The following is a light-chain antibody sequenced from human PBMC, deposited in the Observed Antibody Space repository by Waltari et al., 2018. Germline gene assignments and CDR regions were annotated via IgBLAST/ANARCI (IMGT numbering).Light chain of an antibody. V-gene: IGKV3-20*01. CDR1: QSVGRS. J-gene: IGKJ1*01. Sequence: IVLTQSPGTLSLSPGERATVSCRASQSVGRSLAWYQKKPGQAPRLLIYDASSRATAIPDRFSGSGSGTDFSLTISRLEPEDFAVYYCQKYVNLPATFGQGTTVEIK. CDR2: DAS. CDR3: QKYVNLPAT.